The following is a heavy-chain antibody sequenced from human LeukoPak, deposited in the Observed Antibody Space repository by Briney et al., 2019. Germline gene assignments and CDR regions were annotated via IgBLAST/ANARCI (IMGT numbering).Heavy chain of an antibody. CDR3: ALYSSSWYGYFQH. D-gene: IGHD6-13*01. V-gene: IGHV3-7*01. CDR1: GFTFSSYW. CDR2: IKQDGSEK. J-gene: IGHJ1*01. Sequence: PGGSLRLSCAASGFTFSSYWMSWVRQAPEKGLEWVANIKQDGSEKYYVDSVKGRFTISRDNAKNSLYLQMNSLRAEDTAVYYCALYSSSWYGYFQHWGQGTLVTVSS.